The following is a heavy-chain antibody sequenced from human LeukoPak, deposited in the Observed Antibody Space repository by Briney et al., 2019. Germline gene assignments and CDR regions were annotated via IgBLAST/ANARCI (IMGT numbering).Heavy chain of an antibody. CDR1: GFTFSSYS. J-gene: IGHJ4*02. D-gene: IGHD6-13*01. CDR2: IGTGSSYK. CDR3: ASGVIIATAGSLDY. Sequence: GGSLRLSCAASGFTFSSYSMNWVRQAPGKGLEWVSSIGTGSSYKNYVDSVRGRFTISRDNAKNSLYLQVNSLRAEDTAVYYCASGVIIATAGSLDYWGQGTLVTVSS. V-gene: IGHV3-21*01.